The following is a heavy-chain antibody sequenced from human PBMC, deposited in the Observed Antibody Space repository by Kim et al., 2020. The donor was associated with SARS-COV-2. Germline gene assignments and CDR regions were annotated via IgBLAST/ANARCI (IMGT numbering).Heavy chain of an antibody. D-gene: IGHD3-10*01. CDR3: ARDQGYYYGSGSLL. V-gene: IGHV1-3*01. J-gene: IGHJ4*02. Sequence: SQKFQGRVTITRDTSASTAYMELSSLRSEDTAVYYCARDQGYYYGSGSLLWGQGTLVTVSS.